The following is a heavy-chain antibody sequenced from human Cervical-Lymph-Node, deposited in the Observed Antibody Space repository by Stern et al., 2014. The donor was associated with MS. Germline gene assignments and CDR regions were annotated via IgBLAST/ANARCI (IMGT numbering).Heavy chain of an antibody. V-gene: IGHV1-18*01. CDR1: GYTFTSLG. D-gene: IGHD5-24*01. CDR3: ASGSLEGFDP. Sequence: QEQLGQSAAEVKKPGASVKVSCPASGYTFTSLGISRVRQAPGQGLEWMGWLSGYNGNTSYAQNLQGRVTLTTDTSTSTAYMELRSLTSDDTAVYYCASGSLEGFDPWGQGTLVTVSS. J-gene: IGHJ5*02. CDR2: LSGYNGNT.